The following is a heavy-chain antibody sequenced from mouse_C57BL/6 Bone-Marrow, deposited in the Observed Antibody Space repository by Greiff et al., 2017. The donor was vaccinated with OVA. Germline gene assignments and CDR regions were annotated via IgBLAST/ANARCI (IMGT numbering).Heavy chain of an antibody. D-gene: IGHD1-1*01. J-gene: IGHJ1*03. V-gene: IGHV5-17*01. CDR1: GFTFSDYG. CDR2: ISSGSSTI. Sequence: EVMLVESGGGLVKPGGSLKLSCAASGFTFSDYGMHWVRQAPEKGLEWVAYISSGSSTIYYADTVKGRFTISRDNAKNTLFLQMTSLRSEDTAMYYCARGDGSSFHWYFDVWGTGTTVTVSS. CDR3: ARGDGSSFHWYFDV.